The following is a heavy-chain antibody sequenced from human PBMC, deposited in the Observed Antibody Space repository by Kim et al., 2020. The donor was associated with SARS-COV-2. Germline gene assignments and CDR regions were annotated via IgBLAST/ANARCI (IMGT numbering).Heavy chain of an antibody. D-gene: IGHD6-19*01. CDR2: IRSKAYGGTT. CDR3: TREPRKSIAVAGTLFPRYYYYYYMDV. V-gene: IGHV3-49*04. Sequence: GGSLRLSCTAFGFTFGDYAMSWVRQAPGKGLEWVGFIRSKAYGGTTEYAASVKGRFTISRDDSKSIAYLQMNSLKTEDTAVYYCTREPRKSIAVAGTLFPRYYYYYYMDVWGKGTTVTVSS. CDR1: GFTFGDYA. J-gene: IGHJ6*03.